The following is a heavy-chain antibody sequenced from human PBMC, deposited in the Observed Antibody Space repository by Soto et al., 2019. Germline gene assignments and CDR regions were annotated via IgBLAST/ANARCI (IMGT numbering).Heavy chain of an antibody. CDR3: ARVYSYGYFDY. V-gene: IGHV1-18*01. J-gene: IGHJ4*02. CDR2: MSAYNGNT. Sequence: ASVKVSCKASGYTFTSYDINWVRQATGQGLEWMGWMSAYNGNTNYAQKLQGRVTMTTDTSTSTAYMELRSLRSDDTAVYYCARVYSYGYFDYWGQGTLVTVSS. D-gene: IGHD5-18*01. CDR1: GYTFTSYD.